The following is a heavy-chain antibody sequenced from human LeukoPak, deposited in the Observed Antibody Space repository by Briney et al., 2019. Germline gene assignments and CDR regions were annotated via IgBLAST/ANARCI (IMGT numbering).Heavy chain of an antibody. Sequence: SVKVSCKASGGDSSTYTINWVRQAPGQGLEWMGGIIPIFHTANYAHKFQGRVTITADESARTAYMELSSLGSDDTAVYYCARDHDSNVYYAQFAYWGQGTLVTVSS. V-gene: IGHV1-69*13. CDR3: ARDHDSNVYYAQFAY. CDR2: IIPIFHTA. D-gene: IGHD3-22*01. CDR1: GGDSSTYT. J-gene: IGHJ4*02.